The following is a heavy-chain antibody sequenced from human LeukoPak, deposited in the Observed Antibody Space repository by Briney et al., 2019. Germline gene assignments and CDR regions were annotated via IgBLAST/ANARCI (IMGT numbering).Heavy chain of an antibody. Sequence: TGGPLRLSCAASGFTFSSYGMHWVRQAPGKGLEWVAVIWHDGSNRDYADSVKGRFTISRDNSKNTLYLQVNSLRAEGTAIYYCARGSGNYYYVLDYWGQGTLVTVSS. CDR2: IWHDGSNR. D-gene: IGHD3-22*01. V-gene: IGHV3-33*01. CDR1: GFTFSSYG. J-gene: IGHJ4*02. CDR3: ARGSGNYYYVLDY.